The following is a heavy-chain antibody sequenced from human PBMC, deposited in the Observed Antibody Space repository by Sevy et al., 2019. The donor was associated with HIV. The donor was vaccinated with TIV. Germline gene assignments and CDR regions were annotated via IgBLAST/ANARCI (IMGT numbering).Heavy chain of an antibody. D-gene: IGHD3-22*01. CDR2: IYWNDDQ. V-gene: IGHV2-5*01. J-gene: IGHJ1*01. CDR3: ADRGGAHYYDSSGYYTRAEYFEH. CDR1: GFSLSTSGVG. Sequence: SCPTLVKPTQTLTLTCTFSGFSLSTSGVGVGWIRQPPGKALEWLAVIYWNDDQRYSPSLKSRLTITKDTSKNQVVLTMTNMDPVDTATYYCADRGGAHYYDSSGYYTRAEYFEHWGQGTLVTVSS.